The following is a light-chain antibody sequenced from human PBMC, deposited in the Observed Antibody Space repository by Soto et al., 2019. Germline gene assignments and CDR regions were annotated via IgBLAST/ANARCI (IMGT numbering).Light chain of an antibody. J-gene: IGKJ1*01. CDR1: QSVSSSY. V-gene: IGKV3-20*01. Sequence: EIVLTQSPGTLSLSPGERATLSCRSSQSVSSSYLAWYQQKPGQAPRLLIYGASSRATGIPDRFSGSGSGTDFTLTISRLEPEDSATYYCLQNHNYPRTFGQGTKVDIK. CDR3: LQNHNYPRT. CDR2: GAS.